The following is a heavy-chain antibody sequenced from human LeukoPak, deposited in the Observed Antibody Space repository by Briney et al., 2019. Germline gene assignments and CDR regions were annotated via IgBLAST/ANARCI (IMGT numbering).Heavy chain of an antibody. Sequence: GGSLRLSCAASGLTFSSYAMSWVRQAPGKGLEWVSAISGSGGSTYYADSVKGRFTISRDNSKNTLYLQMNSLRAADTAVYYCALASMVQGVTFDYWGQGILVTVSS. J-gene: IGHJ4*02. D-gene: IGHD3-10*01. V-gene: IGHV3-23*01. CDR2: ISGSGGST. CDR1: GLTFSSYA. CDR3: ALASMVQGVTFDY.